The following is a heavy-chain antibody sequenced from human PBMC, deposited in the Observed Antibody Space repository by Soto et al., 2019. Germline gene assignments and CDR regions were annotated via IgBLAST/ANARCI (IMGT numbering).Heavy chain of an antibody. D-gene: IGHD2-21*02. CDR1: GFTFSNYW. CDR3: ARDLGRTAAGYYYCYAMDV. CDR2: IKGDGSEK. V-gene: IGHV3-7*01. J-gene: IGHJ6*02. Sequence: GGSLRLSCAAPGFTFSNYWMNWVRQVPGKGLEWVANIKGDGSEKYFVDSVKGRFTISRDNAKNSLYLQMNSLRAEDTATYYCARDLGRTAAGYYYCYAMDVWGQGTTVIVSS.